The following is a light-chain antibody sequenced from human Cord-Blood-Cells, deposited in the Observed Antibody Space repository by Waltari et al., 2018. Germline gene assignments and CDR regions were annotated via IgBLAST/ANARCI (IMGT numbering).Light chain of an antibody. J-gene: IGKJ2*01. Sequence: DIQMTQSPSTLSASVGDRVTITCRASQSISSWLAWYQQKPGKAPKLLIYDASSLESGVPSRFSGSGSGTEFTLTISSLQPDDFATYYCQQYNSYSLYTFGQGTKWEIK. CDR1: QSISSW. CDR2: DAS. CDR3: QQYNSYSLYT. V-gene: IGKV1-5*01.